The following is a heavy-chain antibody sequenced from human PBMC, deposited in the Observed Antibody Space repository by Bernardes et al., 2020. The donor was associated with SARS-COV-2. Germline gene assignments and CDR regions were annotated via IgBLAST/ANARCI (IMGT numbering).Heavy chain of an antibody. V-gene: IGHV3-66*01. Sequence: GGSLRLSCAASGLTVSDNYMTWVRQAPGKGLEWVALMYSGGSTYYADSVKGRFTVSRDNSKNTLYLQMNSLRVEDTAVYYCASVMATWDRGRFSNTYYFYGMDVWGQGTTVTVSS. CDR1: GLTVSDNY. J-gene: IGHJ6*02. CDR2: MYSGGST. CDR3: ASVMATWDRGRFSNTYYFYGMDV. D-gene: IGHD3-10*01.